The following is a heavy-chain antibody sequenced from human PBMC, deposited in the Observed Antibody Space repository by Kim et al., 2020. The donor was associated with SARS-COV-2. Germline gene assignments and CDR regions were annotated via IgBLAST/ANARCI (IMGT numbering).Heavy chain of an antibody. CDR1: GFTVSSNY. D-gene: IGHD3-9*01. CDR2: IYSGGST. Sequence: GGSLRLSCAASGFTVSSNYMSWVRQAPGKGLEWVSVIYSGGSTYYADSVKCRFTISRDTSKNTLYLQMNSLRAEDTSVYYCASVSYSRLLFDRLFYYCM. J-gene: IGHJ6*01. V-gene: IGHV3-66*01. CDR3: ASVSYSRLLFDRLFYYCM.